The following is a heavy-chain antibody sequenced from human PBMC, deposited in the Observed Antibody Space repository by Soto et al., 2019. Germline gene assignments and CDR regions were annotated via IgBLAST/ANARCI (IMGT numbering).Heavy chain of an antibody. D-gene: IGHD6-13*01. CDR1: GFTFSSYG. CDR3: ASENTRRAAAAFYYYYYYGMDV. J-gene: IGHJ6*02. CDR2: IWYDGSNK. V-gene: IGHV3-33*01. Sequence: GGSLRLSCAASGFTFSSYGMHWVRQAPGKGLEWVAVIWYDGSNKYYADSVKGRFTISRDNSKNTLYLQMNSLRAEDTAVYYCASENTRRAAAAFYYYYYYGMDVWGQGTTVTVSS.